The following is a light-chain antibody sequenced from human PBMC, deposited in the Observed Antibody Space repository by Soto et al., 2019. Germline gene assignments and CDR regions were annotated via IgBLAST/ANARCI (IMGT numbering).Light chain of an antibody. CDR3: SSYTSSSSTRV. CDR2: DVS. J-gene: IGLJ1*01. V-gene: IGLV2-14*01. CDR1: SRDVGGYNY. Sequence: QSALTQPASVSGSPGQSITISCTGTSRDVGGYNYVSWYQQHPGKAPKLMIFDVSNRPSGVSNRFSGSKSGNTASLTISGLQAEDEADYYSSSYTSSSSTRVFGTGTKVTVL.